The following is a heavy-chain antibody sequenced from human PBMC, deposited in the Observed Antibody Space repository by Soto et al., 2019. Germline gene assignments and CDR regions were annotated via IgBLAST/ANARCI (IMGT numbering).Heavy chain of an antibody. CDR2: IIPILGIA. V-gene: IGHV1-69*08. D-gene: IGHD4-17*01. CDR3: ARDDYGGNYAHY. J-gene: IGHJ4*02. Sequence: QVQLVQSGAEVKKPGSSVKVSCKASGGTFSSYTISWWRQAPGQGLEWMGRIIPILGIANYAQKLQGRVTITADKSTSTAYMELSSLRSEDTAVYYCARDDYGGNYAHYWGQGTLVTVSS. CDR1: GGTFSSYT.